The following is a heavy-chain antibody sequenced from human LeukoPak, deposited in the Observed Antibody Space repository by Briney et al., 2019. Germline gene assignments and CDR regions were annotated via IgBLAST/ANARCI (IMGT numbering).Heavy chain of an antibody. J-gene: IGHJ5*02. CDR1: GYTFTSYY. Sequence: ASVKVSCKASGYTFTSYYMHWVRQAPGQGLEWMGIINPSGGSTTYAQKFQGRVTMTRDTSTSTVYMELSSLRSEDTAVYYCAKGPRSALYDTKFDPWGQGTLVTVSS. V-gene: IGHV1-46*01. D-gene: IGHD3-22*01. CDR3: AKGPRSALYDTKFDP. CDR2: INPSGGST.